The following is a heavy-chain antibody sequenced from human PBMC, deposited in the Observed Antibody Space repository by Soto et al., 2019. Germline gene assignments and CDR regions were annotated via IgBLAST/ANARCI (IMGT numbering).Heavy chain of an antibody. CDR1: GYTFTTYG. D-gene: IGHD2-2*01. J-gene: IGHJ5*02. CDR2: ISGYNGDI. CDR3: XXXXXXXXLCSTTACYLAA. V-gene: IGHV1-18*01. Sequence: QAQMVQSGAEVKKPGASVKVSCRTSGYTFTTYGVSWVQEAPGQGLEWMGWISGYNGDITYAARLQGRLTMTTDTXXXXXXXXXXXXXXXXXXXXXXXXXXXXXXLCSTTACYLAAWGQGTLVTVSS.